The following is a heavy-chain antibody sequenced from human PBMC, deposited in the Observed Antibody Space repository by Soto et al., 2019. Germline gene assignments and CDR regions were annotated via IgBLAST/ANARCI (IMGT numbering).Heavy chain of an antibody. V-gene: IGHV3-30*18. D-gene: IGHD6-13*01. CDR1: GFTFSSYG. CDR3: AKLGGSSWSGY. Sequence: QVQLVESGGGVVQPGRSLRLSCAASGFTFSSYGMHWVRQAPGKGLEWVAVISYDGSNKYYADSVKGRFTISRDNSKNTLYLQMNSLRAEDTAVYYCAKLGGSSWSGYWGQGTLVTVSS. CDR2: ISYDGSNK. J-gene: IGHJ4*02.